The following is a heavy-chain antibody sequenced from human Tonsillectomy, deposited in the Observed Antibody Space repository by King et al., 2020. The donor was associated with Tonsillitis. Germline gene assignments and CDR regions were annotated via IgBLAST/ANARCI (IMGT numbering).Heavy chain of an antibody. V-gene: IGHV5-10-1*01. D-gene: IGHD6-6*01. CDR3: ARHSFPSSAFDY. CDR2: IDPSDSYT. CDR1: GYSFTSYW. Sequence: VQLVESGAEVKKPRESLRISCRGSGYSFTSYWITWVRQMPGKGLEWVGTIDPSDSYTNYSPSFQGHVTISADKSISTAYLQWSSLKASDTAMYYCARHSFPSSAFDYWGQGTLVTVSS. J-gene: IGHJ4*02.